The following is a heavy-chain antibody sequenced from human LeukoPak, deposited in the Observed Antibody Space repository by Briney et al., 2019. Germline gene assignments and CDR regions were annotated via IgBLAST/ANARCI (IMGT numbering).Heavy chain of an antibody. V-gene: IGHV3-23*01. Sequence: GGSLRLSCAASGFTFSIYAMIWVRQAPGKGLEWVSGITGNGGTTYYADSVKGRFTVSRDNSKNTLYLQMNGLRAEDTAVYYCANGGAFDYFDYWGHGTLVIVSS. J-gene: IGHJ4*01. D-gene: IGHD3-16*01. CDR1: GFTFSIYA. CDR3: ANGGAFDYFDY. CDR2: ITGNGGTT.